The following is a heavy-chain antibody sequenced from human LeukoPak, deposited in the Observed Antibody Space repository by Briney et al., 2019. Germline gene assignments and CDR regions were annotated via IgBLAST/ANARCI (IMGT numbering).Heavy chain of an antibody. J-gene: IGHJ3*02. CDR3: AKDEVFNRLGSYLRIDAFDI. CDR1: GFTFSSYA. Sequence: GGSLRLSCAASGFTFSSYAMSWVRQAPGKGLEWVSGTSGSGGSTNYADSVKGRFTISRGNSKNTLYLEMNSMRAEDTVVYYWAKDEVFNRLGSYLRIDAFDIWGQGTMVTVSS. D-gene: IGHD3-10*01. CDR2: TSGSGGST. V-gene: IGHV3-23*01.